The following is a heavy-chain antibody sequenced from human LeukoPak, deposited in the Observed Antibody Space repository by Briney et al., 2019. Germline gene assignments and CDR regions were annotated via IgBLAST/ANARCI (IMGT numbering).Heavy chain of an antibody. D-gene: IGHD3/OR15-3a*01. CDR3: VRELSLSSDFWTGPFDS. Sequence: GGSLRLSCAASGFTFSYYWMHWVRQAPGKGLVWVTVISYGGDTNDYADSVKGRFTISRDNSNNTLLLQMDSLRPEDTAIYYCVRELSLSSDFWTGPFDSWGQGTLVTVSS. V-gene: IGHV3-30-3*01. CDR2: ISYGGDTN. CDR1: GFTFSYYW. J-gene: IGHJ4*02.